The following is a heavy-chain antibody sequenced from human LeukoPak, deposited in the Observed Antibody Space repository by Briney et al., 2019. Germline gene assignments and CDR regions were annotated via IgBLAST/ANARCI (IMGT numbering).Heavy chain of an antibody. J-gene: IGHJ4*02. Sequence: GGSLRLSCAASGFTFSSYWMHWVRQAPGKGLVWVSRINSDGSSTSYADSVKGRFTISRDNAKNSLYLKMNSLRAEDTAVYYCASSGYYGSGSYYWGQGTLVTVSS. D-gene: IGHD3-10*01. CDR3: ASSGYYGSGSYY. V-gene: IGHV3-74*01. CDR2: INSDGSST. CDR1: GFTFSSYW.